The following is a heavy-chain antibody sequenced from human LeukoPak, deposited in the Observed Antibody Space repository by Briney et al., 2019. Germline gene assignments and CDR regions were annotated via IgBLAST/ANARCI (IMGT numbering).Heavy chain of an antibody. J-gene: IGHJ4*02. CDR2: IYSGGSK. CDR3: ARDREMAAFDY. CDR1: GFTVSSNY. V-gene: IGHV3-66*01. D-gene: IGHD5-24*01. Sequence: PGGSLRLSCAASGFTVSSNYMNWVRQAPGEGLEGVSAIYSGGSKHYADSVKRRFTISRDNSKNTLYPQMNSLRVEDTAVYYCARDREMAAFDYWGQGTLVTVSS.